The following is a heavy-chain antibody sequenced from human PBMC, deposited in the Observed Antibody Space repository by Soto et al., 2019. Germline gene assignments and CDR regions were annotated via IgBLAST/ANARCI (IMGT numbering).Heavy chain of an antibody. J-gene: IGHJ3*02. CDR3: ARDRESSSWYPTEAFDI. CDR1: GYTFTSYG. V-gene: IGHV1-18*01. Sequence: QVQLVQSGAEVKKPGASVKVSCKASGYTFTSYGISWVRQAPGQGLEWMGWISAYNGNTNYAQKLQGRVTMTTDTSTSTAYMELRSLRSDDTAVNYCARDRESSSWYPTEAFDIWGQGTMVTVSS. CDR2: ISAYNGNT. D-gene: IGHD6-13*01.